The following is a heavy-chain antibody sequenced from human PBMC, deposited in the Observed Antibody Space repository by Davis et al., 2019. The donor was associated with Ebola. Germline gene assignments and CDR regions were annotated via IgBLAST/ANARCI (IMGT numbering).Heavy chain of an antibody. V-gene: IGHV1-2*04. J-gene: IGHJ6*02. CDR1: GYTFTGYY. CDR2: INPNSGGT. Sequence: ASVKVSCKASGYTFTGYYMHWVRQAPGQGLEWMGWINPNSGGTNYAQKFQGWVTMTRDTSISTAYMELSRLRSDDTAVYYCARSGSGSYYYYYVMDVWGQGTTVTVSS. D-gene: IGHD1-26*01. CDR3: ARSGSGSYYYYYVMDV.